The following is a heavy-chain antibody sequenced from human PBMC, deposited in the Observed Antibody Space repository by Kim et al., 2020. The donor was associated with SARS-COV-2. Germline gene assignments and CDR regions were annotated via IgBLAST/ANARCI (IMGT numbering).Heavy chain of an antibody. J-gene: IGHJ6*02. CDR3: ARDRTTSGYGYPYYYGMDV. D-gene: IGHD5-12*01. V-gene: IGHV4-61*02. Sequence: SETLSLTCTVSGGSLSSGSYYWSWIRQPAGKGLEWIGRIYITGSTNYNPSLNRRVTISIDTSKNHLSLSLTSVTAADTAVYYCARDRTTSGYGYPYYYGMDVWGQGTTVTVSS. CDR2: IYITGST. CDR1: GGSLSSGSYY.